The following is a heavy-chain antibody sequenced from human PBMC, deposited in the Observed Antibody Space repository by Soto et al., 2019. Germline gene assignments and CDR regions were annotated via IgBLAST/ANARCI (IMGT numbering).Heavy chain of an antibody. CDR3: AKDRGGIAAPKRVFDY. Sequence: EVQLLESGGGLVQPGGSLRLSCAASGFTFSSYAMSWVRQAPGKGLEWVSAISGSGGSTYYADSVKGRFTISRDNSKNTLYLQMNSLRAEDTAVYYCAKDRGGIAAPKRVFDYWGQGTLVAVSS. J-gene: IGHJ4*02. CDR1: GFTFSSYA. V-gene: IGHV3-23*01. D-gene: IGHD6-6*01. CDR2: ISGSGGST.